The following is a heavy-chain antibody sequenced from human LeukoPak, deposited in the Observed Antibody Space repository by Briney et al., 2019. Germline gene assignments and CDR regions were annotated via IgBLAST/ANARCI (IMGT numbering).Heavy chain of an antibody. Sequence: GGSLRLSCAASGFTFSGSAMHWVRQASGRGLEWVGRIRSKANSYATAYAASVKGRFTISRDDSKNTAYLQMNSLKTEDTAVYYCTRLGAKNLAVADQSGDYWGQGTLVTVSS. CDR3: TRLGAKNLAVADQSGDY. D-gene: IGHD6-19*01. CDR1: GFTFSGSA. J-gene: IGHJ4*02. CDR2: IRSKANSYAT. V-gene: IGHV3-73*01.